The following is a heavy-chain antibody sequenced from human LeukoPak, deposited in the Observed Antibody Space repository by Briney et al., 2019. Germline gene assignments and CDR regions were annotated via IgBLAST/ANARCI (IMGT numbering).Heavy chain of an antibody. Sequence: SETLSLTCAVYGGSFSGYYWSWIRQPPGKGLEWIGEINHSGSTNYNPSLKSRVTISVDTSKNRFSLKLSSVTAADTAVYYCARGYYDILTGYYAYNWFDPWGQGTLVTVSS. CDR1: GGSFSGYY. CDR3: ARGYYDILTGYYAYNWFDP. CDR2: INHSGST. D-gene: IGHD3-9*01. J-gene: IGHJ5*02. V-gene: IGHV4-34*01.